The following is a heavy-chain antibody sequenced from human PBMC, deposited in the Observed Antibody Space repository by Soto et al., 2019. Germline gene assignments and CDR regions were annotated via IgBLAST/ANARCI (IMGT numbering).Heavy chain of an antibody. J-gene: IGHJ3*02. V-gene: IGHV5-51*01. CDR1: GYSFTSYW. Sequence: GESLKSSCKGSGYSFTSYWIGLVRQMPGTVLEWMGIIYPGDSDSRYSPSFQGKVTISADKSISTAYLQWSSLKASDTAMYYCASAYDSSGYYYKGDAFDIWGQGTMVTVSS. D-gene: IGHD3-22*01. CDR2: IYPGDSDS. CDR3: ASAYDSSGYYYKGDAFDI.